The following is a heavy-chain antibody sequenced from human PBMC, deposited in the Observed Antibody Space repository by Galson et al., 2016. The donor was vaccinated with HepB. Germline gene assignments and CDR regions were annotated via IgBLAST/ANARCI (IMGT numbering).Heavy chain of an antibody. D-gene: IGHD3-9*01. CDR2: TFYSSKWYY. V-gene: IGHV6-1*01. J-gene: IGHJ5*02. CDR1: GDSVSSNRAA. CDR3: AREILTGYYSDWFDP. Sequence: CAISGDSVSSNRAAWNWIRQSPTRGLKWLGRTFYSSKWYYDYAESVKSRISIKPDTSKNQFSLQLNSVTPEDTAMYYCAREILTGYYSDWFDPWGQGTLVTVSS.